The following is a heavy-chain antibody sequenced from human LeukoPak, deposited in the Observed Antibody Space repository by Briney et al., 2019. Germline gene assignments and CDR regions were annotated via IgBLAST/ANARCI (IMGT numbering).Heavy chain of an antibody. J-gene: IGHJ6*03. CDR1: GGSFSGYY. D-gene: IGHD3-9*01. CDR3: ASLPGFYYYYYYMDV. Sequence: SETLSLTCAVYGGSFSGYYWSWIRQPPGKGLEWIGEINHSGSTNYNPSLKSRVTISVDTSKNQFSLKLSSVTAADTAVYYCASLPGFYYYYYYMDVWGKGTTVTASS. CDR2: INHSGST. V-gene: IGHV4-34*01.